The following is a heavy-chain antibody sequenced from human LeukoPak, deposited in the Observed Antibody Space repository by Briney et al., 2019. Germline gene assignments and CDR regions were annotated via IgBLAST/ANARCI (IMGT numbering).Heavy chain of an antibody. V-gene: IGHV3-48*01. CDR2: ISSGSRTI. J-gene: IGHJ4*02. Sequence: QPGGSLRLSCAASGFTFNTYIMNWVRQAPGKGLEWVSYISSGSRTIYYADSVKGRFTISRDNAKNLLYLQMTSLRAEDTAVYYCARYCSSTSCYSGGGTYWGQGTLVTVSS. D-gene: IGHD2-2*01. CDR1: GFTFNTYI. CDR3: ARYCSSTSCYSGGGTY.